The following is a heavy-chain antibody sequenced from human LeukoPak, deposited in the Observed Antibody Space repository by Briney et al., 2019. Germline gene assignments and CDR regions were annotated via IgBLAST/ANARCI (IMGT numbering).Heavy chain of an antibody. CDR1: GFTFSSYG. CDR3: AKDFLTGTTADPYYFDY. Sequence: PGGSLRLSCAASGFTFSSYGMHWVRQAPGKGLEWVAFIRYDGSNKYYADSVKGRFTISRDNSKNTLYLQMSSLRAEDTAEYYCAKDFLTGTTADPYYFDYWGQGTLVTVSS. CDR2: IRYDGSNK. V-gene: IGHV3-30*02. J-gene: IGHJ4*02. D-gene: IGHD1-7*01.